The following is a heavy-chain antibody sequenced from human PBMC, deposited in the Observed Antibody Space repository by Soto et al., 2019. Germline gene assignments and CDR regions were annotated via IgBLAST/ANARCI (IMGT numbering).Heavy chain of an antibody. J-gene: IGHJ4*02. CDR1: GYSFTNYW. Sequence: GESLKISCKGSGYSFTNYWIAWVRQMPGKGLEWMGIIYPGDSDIRYSPSFQGQVTISADKFTSTAYLQWSSLKASDTAIYYCARPRTPVTTSIDYWGQGTLVTVSS. CDR3: ARPRTPVTTSIDY. V-gene: IGHV5-51*01. CDR2: IYPGDSDI. D-gene: IGHD4-17*01.